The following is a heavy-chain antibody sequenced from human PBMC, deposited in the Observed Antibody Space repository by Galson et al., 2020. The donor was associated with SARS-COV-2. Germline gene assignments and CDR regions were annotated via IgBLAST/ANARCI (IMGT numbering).Heavy chain of an antibody. CDR1: GLTFSSYG. Sequence: GESLKISCADSGLTFSSYGMHWVRQAPGKGLEWVAVISYDGSNKYYADSVKGRFTISRDNSKNTLYLQMNSLRAEDTAVYYCAKAVSGSYHGAFDIWGQGTMVTVSS. V-gene: IGHV3-30*18. CDR3: AKAVSGSYHGAFDI. CDR2: ISYDGSNK. J-gene: IGHJ3*02. D-gene: IGHD1-26*01.